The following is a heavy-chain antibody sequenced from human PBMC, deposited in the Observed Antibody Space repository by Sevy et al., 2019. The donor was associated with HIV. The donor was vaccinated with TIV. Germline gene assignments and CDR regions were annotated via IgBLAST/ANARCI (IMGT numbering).Heavy chain of an antibody. D-gene: IGHD2-2*01. CDR1: GYTFTSYG. V-gene: IGHV1-18*01. CDR3: ARGDIVVVPAATPYYYGMDV. CDR2: ISAYNGNT. J-gene: IGHJ6*02. Sequence: ASVKVSCKASGYTFTSYGISWVRQAPGQGLEWMGWISAYNGNTNYAQKLQGRVTMTTGTSTSTAYMELRSLRSDDTAVYYCARGDIVVVPAATPYYYGMDVWGQGTTVTVSS.